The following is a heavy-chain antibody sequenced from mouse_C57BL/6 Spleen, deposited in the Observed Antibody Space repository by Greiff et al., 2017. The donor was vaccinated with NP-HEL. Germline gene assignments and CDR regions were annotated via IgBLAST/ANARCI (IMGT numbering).Heavy chain of an antibody. CDR2: IYPGSGST. Sequence: QVQLQQPGAELVKPGASVKMSCKASGYTFTSHWITWVKQRPGQGLEWIGDIYPGSGSTNYNEKFKSKATLTVDTSSSTAYMQLSSLTSEDSAVYYCARPYYDYDVYYAMDYWGQGTSVTVSS. D-gene: IGHD2-4*01. CDR3: ARPYYDYDVYYAMDY. J-gene: IGHJ4*01. CDR1: GYTFTSHW. V-gene: IGHV1-55*01.